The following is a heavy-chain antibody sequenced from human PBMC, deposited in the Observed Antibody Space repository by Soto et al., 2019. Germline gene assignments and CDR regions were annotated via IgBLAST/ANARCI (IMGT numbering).Heavy chain of an antibody. V-gene: IGHV4-30-4*01. Sequence: SETLSRTGKVSGGSVGSGDYYWRWIREPPGKGLEWIGDIYYSGSTYYNPSLKSRVTISVDTSKNQFSLKLSSVTAADTAVYYCARDIVLVHFFFGSYGMDVWGQGTTVT. CDR1: GGSVGSGDYY. CDR2: IYYSGST. D-gene: IGHD2-2*01. CDR3: ARDIVLVHFFFGSYGMDV. J-gene: IGHJ6*02.